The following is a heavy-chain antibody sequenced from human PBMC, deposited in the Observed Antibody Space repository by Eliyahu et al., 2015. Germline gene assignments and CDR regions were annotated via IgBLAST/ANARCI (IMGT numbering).Heavy chain of an antibody. CDR1: GGSXXGHY. CDR3: ARRPSGSYGQFDY. CDR2: INHSGST. V-gene: IGHV4-34*01. J-gene: IGHJ4*02. Sequence: QVQVQQWGAGLLKPSETLSLXCXVXGGSXXGHYXSWXRQPPGKGLEWIGEINHSGSTNYNPSLKSRVTMSVDTSKNQFSLKLSSVTAADTAVYYCARRPSGSYGQFDYWGQGTLVTVSS. D-gene: IGHD1-26*01.